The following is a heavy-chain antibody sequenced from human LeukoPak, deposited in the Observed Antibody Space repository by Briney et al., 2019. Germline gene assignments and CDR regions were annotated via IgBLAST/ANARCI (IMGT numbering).Heavy chain of an antibody. J-gene: IGHJ4*02. V-gene: IGHV4-39*01. CDR1: GGSISSSSYY. CDR3: ARRTVAGTDYYFDY. CDR2: IYYSGST. Sequence: SETLSLTCTVSGGSISSSSYYWGWIRQPPGKGLEWIGSIYYSGSTYYNPSLKSRVTISVDTSKNQFSLKLSSVTAADTAMYYCARRTVAGTDYYFDYWGQGTLVTVSS. D-gene: IGHD6-19*01.